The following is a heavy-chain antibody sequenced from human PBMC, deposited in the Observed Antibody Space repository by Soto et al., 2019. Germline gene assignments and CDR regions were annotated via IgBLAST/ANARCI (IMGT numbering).Heavy chain of an antibody. CDR2: INAGNGNT. CDR1: GYTFTSYA. D-gene: IGHD3-22*01. CDR3: AILLLYYDDSSGGDY. V-gene: IGHV1-3*01. Sequence: QVQLVQSGAEVKKPGASVKVSCKASGYTFTSYAMHWVRQAPGQRLEWMGWINAGNGNTKYSQKFQGRVTITRDTSGSTAYMELSSLRSEDTAVYYCAILLLYYDDSSGGDYWGQGTLVTVSS. J-gene: IGHJ4*02.